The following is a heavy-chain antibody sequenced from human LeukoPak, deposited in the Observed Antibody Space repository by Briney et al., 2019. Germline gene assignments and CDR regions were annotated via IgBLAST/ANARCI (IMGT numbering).Heavy chain of an antibody. CDR1: GYTFASYG. J-gene: IGHJ4*02. V-gene: IGHV1-18*01. CDR2: ISGYNDDT. CDR3: ARDTARTTTAGGPDY. D-gene: IGHD6-13*01. Sequence: ASVKVSCKASGYTFASYGIDWVRQAPGQGLEWMGWISGYNDDTYYAQNLQGRVTMTTDTSTSTAYMELRSLTSDDTALYYCARDTARTTTAGGPDYCGQGTLVTVSS.